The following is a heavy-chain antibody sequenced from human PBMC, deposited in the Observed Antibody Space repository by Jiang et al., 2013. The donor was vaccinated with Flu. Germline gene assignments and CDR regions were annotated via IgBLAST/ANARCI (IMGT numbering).Heavy chain of an antibody. CDR3: AKDWGRPVAGTEYYFDY. CDR2: ISGSGGSI. J-gene: IGHJ4*01. V-gene: IGHV3-23*01. Sequence: GLVQPGGSLRLSCAASGFTFSNYAMSWVRQAPGKGLEWVLDISGSGGSIYYADSVKGRFTISRDNSKNMLYLQMNNLRAEDTAIYYCAKDWGRPVAGTEYYFDYWGHGTLVSVSS. CDR1: GFTFSNYA. D-gene: IGHD6-19*01.